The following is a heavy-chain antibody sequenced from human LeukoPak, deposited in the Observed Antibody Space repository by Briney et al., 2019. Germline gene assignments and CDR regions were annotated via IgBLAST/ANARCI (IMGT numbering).Heavy chain of an antibody. CDR1: GYTFTGYY. CDR3: ARDGGIAVAGTLGY. J-gene: IGHJ4*02. D-gene: IGHD6-19*01. Sequence: ASVKVSCKASGYTFTGYYMHWVRQAPGQGLEWMGWINPNSGGTNYAQKFQGRVTMTRDTSISTAYMELRSLRSDDTAVYYCARDGGIAVAGTLGYWGQGTLVTVSS. CDR2: INPNSGGT. V-gene: IGHV1-2*02.